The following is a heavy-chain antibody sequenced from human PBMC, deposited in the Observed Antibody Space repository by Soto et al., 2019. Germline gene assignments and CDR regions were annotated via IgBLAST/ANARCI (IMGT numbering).Heavy chain of an antibody. J-gene: IGHJ4*02. CDR1: GGSISSSNYY. D-gene: IGHD3-10*01. CDR2: IYYSGST. V-gene: IGHV4-39*01. Sequence: QLQLQESGPGLVKPSETLSLTCTVSGGSISSSNYYWGWIRQPPGKGLEWIGTIYYSGSTYYNPSLKTRVTLSVDTSQNQFSLTLSSVTAAKTAVYFCARGGSGSYSDYRGQGTRVTVSS. CDR3: ARGGSGSYSDY.